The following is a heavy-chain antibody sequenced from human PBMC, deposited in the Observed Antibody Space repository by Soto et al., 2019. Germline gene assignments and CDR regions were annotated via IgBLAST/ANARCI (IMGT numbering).Heavy chain of an antibody. CDR1: GFSLSTSGVG. CDR3: AASVVVVAALDY. CDR2: IYWYDDK. Sequence: QITLKESGPTLVKPTQTLTLTCTFSGFSLSTSGVGVGWIRQPPGKALEWLALIYWYDDKRYSPSLKSRLTITKDTSKNQVVLTMTNMDPVDTATYYCAASVVVVAALDYWGQGTLVTVSS. D-gene: IGHD2-15*01. J-gene: IGHJ4*02. V-gene: IGHV2-5*01.